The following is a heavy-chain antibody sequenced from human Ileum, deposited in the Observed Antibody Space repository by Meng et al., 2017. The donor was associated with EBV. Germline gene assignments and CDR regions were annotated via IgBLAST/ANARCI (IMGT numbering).Heavy chain of an antibody. CDR2: ILHAGVT. V-gene: IGHV4-4*02. Sequence: QLQWTESGPRLVKPSGTLSLTCSVSDDSTIRSNWWSWVRQPPGKGLEWIGEILHAGVTNYNPSLKSRVSMSVDRSRIQASLNLNSVTAADTAIYYCARGEDYTWDVWGQGILVTVSS. J-gene: IGHJ4*02. D-gene: IGHD3-16*01. CDR1: DDSTIRSNW. CDR3: ARGEDYTWDV.